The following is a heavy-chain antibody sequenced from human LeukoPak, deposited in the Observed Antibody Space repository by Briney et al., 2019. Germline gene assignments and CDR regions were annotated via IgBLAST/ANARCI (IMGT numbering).Heavy chain of an antibody. J-gene: IGHJ4*02. CDR2: IKQDGSEK. Sequence: HAGGSLRLSCAASGFTFSSYWMSWVRQAPGKGLEWVANIKQDGSEKYYVGSVKGRFTISRDNAKNSLYLQMNSLRAEDTALYYCAKGIWFGELLGTDHYFDYWGQGTLVTVSS. V-gene: IGHV3-7*03. D-gene: IGHD3-10*01. CDR1: GFTFSSYW. CDR3: AKGIWFGELLGTDHYFDY.